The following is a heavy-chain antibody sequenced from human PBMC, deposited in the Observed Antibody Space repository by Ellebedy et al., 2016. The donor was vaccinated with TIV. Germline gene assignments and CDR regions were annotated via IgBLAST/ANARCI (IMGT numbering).Heavy chain of an antibody. CDR1: GYTFPNFW. V-gene: IGHV5-51*01. Sequence: GGSLRLXXQTSGYTFPNFWIAWVRQQPGKGLEWVGIIYPGDSDTKYSPSFEGGVSISSDKSTGSAYLQWSGLKASDTAVYYCARLRDALADELDYWGQGTPVTVSS. CDR3: ARLRDALADELDY. CDR2: IYPGDSDT. D-gene: IGHD6-19*01. J-gene: IGHJ4*02.